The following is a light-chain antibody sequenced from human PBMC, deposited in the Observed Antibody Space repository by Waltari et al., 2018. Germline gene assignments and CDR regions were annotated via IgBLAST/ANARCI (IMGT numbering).Light chain of an antibody. Sequence: DIQMTQSPSSLSASAGDTVTITCRASQGISTYLNWYQQKPGKAPKRLIYSTSSLESGFPSRFSGSGSGTEFTLTISSLQPEDFATYYCLQYNSHPRTFGQGTKVEIK. CDR1: QGISTY. CDR3: LQYNSHPRT. J-gene: IGKJ1*01. CDR2: STS. V-gene: IGKV1-17*01.